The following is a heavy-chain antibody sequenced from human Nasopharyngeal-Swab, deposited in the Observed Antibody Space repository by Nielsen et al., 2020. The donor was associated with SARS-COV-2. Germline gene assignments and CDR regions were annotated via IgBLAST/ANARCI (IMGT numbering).Heavy chain of an antibody. CDR1: GYTFTGYY. CDR3: ARAGIAVAAKNDY. CDR2: INPNSGGT. Sequence: ASVKVSCKASGYTFTGYYMQWVRQAAGQGLEWMGRINPNSGGTNYAQKFQGRVTMTRDTYISTAYMELSSLRSDDTAVYYCARAGIAVAAKNDYWGQGTLVTVSS. D-gene: IGHD6-19*01. J-gene: IGHJ4*02. V-gene: IGHV1-2*06.